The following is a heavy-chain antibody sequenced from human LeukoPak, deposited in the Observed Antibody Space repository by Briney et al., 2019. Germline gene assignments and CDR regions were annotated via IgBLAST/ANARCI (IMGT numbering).Heavy chain of an antibody. CDR3: ATMKRGSIFGYFDF. V-gene: IGHV4-59*11. D-gene: IGHD5-18*01. J-gene: IGHJ4*02. Sequence: SETLSLTCTVSGGSISSHYWSWIRQPPGKGLEWIAYLFDSVNTKDNPSLQSRLTLSADTSKNQFSLRLCSVTAADTAVYYCATMKRGSIFGYFDFCGQGIKVTVSS. CDR1: GGSISSHY. CDR2: LFDSVNT.